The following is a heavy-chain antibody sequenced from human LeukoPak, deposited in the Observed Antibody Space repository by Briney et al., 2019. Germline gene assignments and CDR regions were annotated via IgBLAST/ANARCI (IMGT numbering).Heavy chain of an antibody. CDR2: ISGSGGST. Sequence: GGSLRLSCSASGFIFSDYPMNWVRQAPGNGLEWVSAISGSGGSTYYADSVKGRFTISRDNSKNTLYLQMNSLRAEDTAVYYCAKDPKTTWIQLWLSYFDYWGQGTLVTVSS. J-gene: IGHJ4*02. V-gene: IGHV3-23*01. CDR1: GFIFSDYP. D-gene: IGHD5-18*01. CDR3: AKDPKTTWIQLWLSYFDY.